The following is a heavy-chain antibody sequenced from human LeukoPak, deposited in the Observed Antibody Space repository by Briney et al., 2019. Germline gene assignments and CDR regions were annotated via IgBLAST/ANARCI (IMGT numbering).Heavy chain of an antibody. CDR3: AYGSTFAI. Sequence: SQTLSLTCAISGDSVSGNSAAWNWIRQSPSKGLEWLGRTYYRSKWYYDYAISVKSRITINPDTSKNQFSLQLTPVTPEDTAVYYCAYGSTFAIWGQGTVVSVSS. J-gene: IGHJ3*02. CDR1: GDSVSGNSAA. V-gene: IGHV6-1*01. D-gene: IGHD3-10*01. CDR2: TYYRSKWYY.